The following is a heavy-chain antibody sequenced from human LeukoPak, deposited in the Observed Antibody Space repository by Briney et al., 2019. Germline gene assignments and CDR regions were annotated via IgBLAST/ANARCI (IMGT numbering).Heavy chain of an antibody. V-gene: IGHV3-21*01. Sequence: GGSLRLSCAASGFTFSVYSMNWVRQAPGKGLEWVSSISSSSNYIYYADSVKGRFTISRNNAKNSLYLQMNSLRAEDTAVYYCARDRIIYGDYGDAFDIWGQGTMVTVSS. CDR3: ARDRIIYGDYGDAFDI. CDR1: GFTFSVYS. J-gene: IGHJ3*02. CDR2: ISSSSNYI. D-gene: IGHD4-17*01.